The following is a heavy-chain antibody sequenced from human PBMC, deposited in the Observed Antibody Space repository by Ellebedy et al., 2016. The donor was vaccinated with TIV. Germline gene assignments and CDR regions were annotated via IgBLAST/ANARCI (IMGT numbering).Heavy chain of an antibody. CDR2: FNTGHDNT. Sequence: ASVKVSXXASGHSFTSYGIHWVRQAPGQRLEWMGWFNTGHDNTKYSKKFQGRITITRDTSATTGGMELSGLMSEDTAVYYCATREWQDPMDVWGQGTTVTVSS. V-gene: IGHV1-3*04. J-gene: IGHJ6*02. CDR3: ATREWQDPMDV. D-gene: IGHD3-3*01. CDR1: GHSFTSYG.